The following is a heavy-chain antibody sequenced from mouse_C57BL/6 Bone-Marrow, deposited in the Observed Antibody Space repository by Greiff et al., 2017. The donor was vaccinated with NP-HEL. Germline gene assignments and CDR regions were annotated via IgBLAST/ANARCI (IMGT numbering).Heavy chain of an antibody. D-gene: IGHD2-4*01. V-gene: IGHV5-9-1*02. CDR3: TREIYYDYGGPFAY. Sequence: EVNVVESGEGLVKPGGSLKLSCAASGFTFSSYAMSWVRQTPEKRLEWVAYISSGGDYIYYADTVKGRFTISRDNARNTLYLQMSSLKSEDTAMYYCTREIYYDYGGPFAYWGQGTLVTVSA. CDR2: ISSGGDYI. J-gene: IGHJ3*01. CDR1: GFTFSSYA.